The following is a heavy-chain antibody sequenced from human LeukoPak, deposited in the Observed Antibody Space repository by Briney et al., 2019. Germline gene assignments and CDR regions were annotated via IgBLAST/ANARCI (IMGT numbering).Heavy chain of an antibody. V-gene: IGHV3-48*03. CDR2: SSTTGHQT. CDR1: GFTFSSYA. CDR3: TRWACAGTSCYVLDS. D-gene: IGHD2-2*01. J-gene: IGHJ5*01. Sequence: GRSLRLSCAASGFTFSSYAMHWVRQAPGKGLEWVSYSSTTGHQTNYADSVKGRFTISRDHAKNSVYLQMNSLRAEDTAVYYCTRWACAGTSCYVLDSWGQGTPVTVSS.